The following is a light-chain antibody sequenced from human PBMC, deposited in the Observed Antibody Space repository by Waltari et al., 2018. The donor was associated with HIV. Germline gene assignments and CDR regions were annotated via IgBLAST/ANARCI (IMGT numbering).Light chain of an antibody. CDR3: LQHHLYPFT. CDR2: EAS. V-gene: IGKV1-17*01. J-gene: IGKJ2*01. Sequence: DIQMTQSPSSLSASVEDRVTFTCRASQDIGTALSWDQQRGGKAPKRLIYEASTLQSGGPPRFSGSGSGTQFSLTIIGLQAEDFATYYCLQHHLYPFTFGQGTNLDI. CDR1: QDIGTA.